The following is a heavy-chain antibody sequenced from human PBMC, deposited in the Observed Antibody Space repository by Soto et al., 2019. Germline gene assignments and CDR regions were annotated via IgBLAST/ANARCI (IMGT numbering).Heavy chain of an antibody. Sequence: GGSLRLSCAASGFTFSSYWMHWVRQAPGKGLVWVSRINSDGSSTSYADSVKGRFTISRDNAKNTLYLQMNGLRAEDTAVYYCARGRRTGGNSGEQNSGEAFDPWGQGTLVTVSS. CDR3: ARGRRTGGNSGEQNSGEAFDP. V-gene: IGHV3-74*01. CDR2: INSDGSST. D-gene: IGHD2-21*02. J-gene: IGHJ5*02. CDR1: GFTFSSYW.